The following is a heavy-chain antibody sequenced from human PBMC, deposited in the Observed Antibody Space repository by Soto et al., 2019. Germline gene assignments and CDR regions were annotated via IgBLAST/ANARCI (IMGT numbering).Heavy chain of an antibody. CDR1: GGSFSGYY. J-gene: IGHJ4*02. Sequence: ASETLSLTCAVYGGSFSGYYWSWIRQPPGKGLEWIGEINHSGSTNYNPSLKSRVTISVDTSKNQFSLKLSSVTAADTAVYYCAREGAYCGGDCYSKFFDYWGQGTLVTVSS. CDR2: INHSGST. CDR3: AREGAYCGGDCYSKFFDY. D-gene: IGHD2-21*01. V-gene: IGHV4-34*01.